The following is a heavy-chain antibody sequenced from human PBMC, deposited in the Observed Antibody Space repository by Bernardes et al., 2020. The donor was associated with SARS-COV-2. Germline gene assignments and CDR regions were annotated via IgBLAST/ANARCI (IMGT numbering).Heavy chain of an antibody. D-gene: IGHD3-3*01. J-gene: IGHJ5*02. CDR1: GGSISSFGYY. V-gene: IGHV4-31*03. CDR2: SYYSGST. CDR3: ARAPKQRITIFGVVGWFDP. Sequence: SEPLSLTCTVSGGSISSFGYYWIWLLQHPGKGLEWIGYSYYSGSTYYNPSLKSRVTISVDTSKNQFSLKLSSVTAADTAVYYCARAPKQRITIFGVVGWFDPWGQGTLVTVSS.